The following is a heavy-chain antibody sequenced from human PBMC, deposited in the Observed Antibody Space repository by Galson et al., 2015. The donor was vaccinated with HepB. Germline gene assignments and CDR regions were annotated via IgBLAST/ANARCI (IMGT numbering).Heavy chain of an antibody. CDR1: GGTFSSYA. V-gene: IGHV1-69*13. Sequence: SVKVSCKASGGTFSSYALSWVRQAPGQGLEWMGGIIPIFGTANYAQKFQGRVTITADESTSTAYMGLSSLRSEDTAVYYCARAASGVTMVRGVTDYYYYGMDVWGQGTTVTVSS. J-gene: IGHJ6*02. D-gene: IGHD3-10*01. CDR3: ARAASGVTMVRGVTDYYYYGMDV. CDR2: IIPIFGTA.